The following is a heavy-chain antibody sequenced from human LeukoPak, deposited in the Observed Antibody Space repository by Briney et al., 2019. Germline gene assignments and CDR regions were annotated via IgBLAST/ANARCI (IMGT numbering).Heavy chain of an antibody. D-gene: IGHD6-13*01. V-gene: IGHV3-23*01. CDR1: GFTFNSYA. CDR3: ATDLGSSRPNF. Sequence: GGSLRLSCAASGFTFNSYAMSWVRQAPGKGLEWVSAISGNGKSTYYADSVKGQFTISRDNSKNTLYLQMNSLRAEDTAVYYCATDLGSSRPNFWGQGILVTVSS. J-gene: IGHJ4*02. CDR2: ISGNGKST.